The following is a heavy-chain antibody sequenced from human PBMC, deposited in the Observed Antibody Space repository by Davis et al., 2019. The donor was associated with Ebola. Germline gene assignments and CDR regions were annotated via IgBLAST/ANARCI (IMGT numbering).Heavy chain of an antibody. D-gene: IGHD3-10*01. CDR3: ARDRGGVVRGVIDYYYYGMDV. J-gene: IGHJ6*02. Sequence: ASVKVSCKASGYTFSSYGISWVRQAPGQGLEWMGWINPNSGGTNYAQKFQGWVTMTRDTSISTAYMELSRLRSDDTAVYYCARDRGGVVRGVIDYYYYGMDVWGQGTTVTVSS. V-gene: IGHV1-2*04. CDR2: INPNSGGT. CDR1: GYTFSSYG.